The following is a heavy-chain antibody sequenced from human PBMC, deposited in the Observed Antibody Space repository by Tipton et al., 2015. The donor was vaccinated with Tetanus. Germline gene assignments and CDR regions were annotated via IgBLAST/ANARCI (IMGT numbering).Heavy chain of an antibody. D-gene: IGHD2-2*01. V-gene: IGHV4-39*01. Sequence: TLSLTCSVSGGSISSSSEYWGWIRQPPGKGLEWIGSVHHSGTTSNNPSLKSRVTISVDTSKNQFSLKLSSVTAADTAVYYCATFRGYCSSTSCPDYWGQGTLVTVSS. CDR2: VHHSGTT. J-gene: IGHJ4*02. CDR3: ATFRGYCSSTSCPDY. CDR1: GGSISSSSEY.